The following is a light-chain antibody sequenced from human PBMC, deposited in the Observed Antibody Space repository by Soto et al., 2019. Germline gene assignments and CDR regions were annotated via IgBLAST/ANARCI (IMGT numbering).Light chain of an antibody. V-gene: IGKV4-1*01. CDR2: WAS. J-gene: IGKJ1*01. Sequence: DIVMTQSPDSLAVSLGERATVSCKSSQSLLYSSNNKTYLAWYQQKTGQPPRLLIHWASSREYGVPDRFSGSGSGTDFTLTITSLQAEDVEIYYCQEYFIPPWTLGQGTKVDIK. CDR1: QSLLYSSNNKTY. CDR3: QEYFIPPWT.